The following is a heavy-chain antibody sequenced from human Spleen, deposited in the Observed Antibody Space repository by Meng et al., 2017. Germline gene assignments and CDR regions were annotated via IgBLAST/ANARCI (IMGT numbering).Heavy chain of an antibody. V-gene: IGHV4-4*07. CDR1: GGSY. Sequence: SETLSLTCTVSGGSYWSWIRQPAGKGLEWIGRIYSSGSTNYNPSLKSRVTMSVDTSKNQFSLKLSSVTAADTAMYYCARQYLLLYGMDVWGQGTTVTVSS. D-gene: IGHD2-15*01. CDR3: ARQYLLLYGMDV. J-gene: IGHJ6*02. CDR2: IYSSGST.